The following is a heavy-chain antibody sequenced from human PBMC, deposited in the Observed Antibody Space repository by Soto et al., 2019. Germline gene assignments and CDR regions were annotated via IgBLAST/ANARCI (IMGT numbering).Heavy chain of an antibody. CDR2: ISAYNGNT. J-gene: IGHJ5*02. CDR3: ARVESGFPVFRAWVDP. CDR1: GYTFTSYG. D-gene: IGHD3-3*01. Sequence: ASVNVSCKASGYTFTSYGISWVRQAPGQGLEWMGWISAYNGNTNYARKLQGRVTMTTDTSTSTAYMELRSLRSDDTAVYYCARVESGFPVFRAWVDPWGQGTLVTVSS. V-gene: IGHV1-18*01.